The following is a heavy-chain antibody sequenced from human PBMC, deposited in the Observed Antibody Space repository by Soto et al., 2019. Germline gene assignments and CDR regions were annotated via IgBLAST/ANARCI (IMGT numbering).Heavy chain of an antibody. Sequence: PSETLSLTCTFSGGSIISYYWSWIRQPPGKGLEWIGYIYYSGSTNYNPSLKSRVTISVDTSKNQFSLKLSSVTAADTAVYYCASSFPGYTSSWFDPWGQGTLVTVSS. CDR3: ASSFPGYTSSWFDP. J-gene: IGHJ5*02. CDR2: IYYSGST. V-gene: IGHV4-59*01. D-gene: IGHD6-13*01. CDR1: GGSIISYY.